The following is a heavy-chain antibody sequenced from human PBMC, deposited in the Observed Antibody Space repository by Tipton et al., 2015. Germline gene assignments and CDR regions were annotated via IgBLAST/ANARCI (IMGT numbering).Heavy chain of an antibody. CDR3: ARGPVTDLRGVPGGFDP. CDR2: IFNRQNI. Sequence: TLSLTCTVSGGPISGYYWTWMRRPPGKGLEWIGYIFNRQNIKYNPSLKSRVTISIDMSRKQFSLKLTSVTAADTAVYYCARGPVTDLRGVPGGFDPWGQGTLVIVSS. CDR1: GGPISGYY. D-gene: IGHD3-10*01. V-gene: IGHV4-59*01. J-gene: IGHJ5*02.